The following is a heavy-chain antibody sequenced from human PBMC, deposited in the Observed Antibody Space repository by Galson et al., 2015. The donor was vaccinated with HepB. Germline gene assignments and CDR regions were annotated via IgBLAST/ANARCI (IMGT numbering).Heavy chain of an antibody. CDR1: GFTFDNYE. CDR3: ARESNGWFYFIDL. D-gene: IGHD6-19*01. Sequence: SLRLSCAASGFTFDNYEMNWVRQAPGKGLEWVSYVSSSGGAIFYADSVKGRFTISRDNAGNSLYLQMNSLRVEDTAIYYCARESNGWFYFIDLWGQGTLVAVSA. J-gene: IGHJ5*02. CDR2: VSSSGGAI. V-gene: IGHV3-48*03.